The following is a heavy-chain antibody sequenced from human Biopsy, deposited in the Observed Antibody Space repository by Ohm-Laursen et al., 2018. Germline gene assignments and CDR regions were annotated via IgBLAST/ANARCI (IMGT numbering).Heavy chain of an antibody. J-gene: IGHJ3*02. V-gene: IGHV3-33*01. Sequence: LSLTCAASGFSFSSYGMHWVRQAPGKGLEWVAVLWYDGTNKYYADSVKGRFTISRDNSKNTLYLQMNSLRAEDTAMYYCARPTDARAGGAPFDIWGQGTMVTVSS. D-gene: IGHD3-10*01. CDR2: LWYDGTNK. CDR1: GFSFSSYG. CDR3: ARPTDARAGGAPFDI.